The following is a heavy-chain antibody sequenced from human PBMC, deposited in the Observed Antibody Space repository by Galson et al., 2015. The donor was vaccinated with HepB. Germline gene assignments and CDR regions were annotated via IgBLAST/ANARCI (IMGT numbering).Heavy chain of an antibody. CDR1: GFTFSSYA. J-gene: IGHJ4*02. D-gene: IGHD5-18*01. CDR2: ISGSGGSI. CDR3: AKDRSGYSYGSFDC. V-gene: IGHV3-23*01. Sequence: SLRLSCAASGFTFSSYAMSWVRQAPGKGLVWVSAISGSGGSIYYADSVKGRVTISRDNSKNTLYLRMNSLRAGDTAVYYCAKDRSGYSYGSFDCWGQGTLVTVSS.